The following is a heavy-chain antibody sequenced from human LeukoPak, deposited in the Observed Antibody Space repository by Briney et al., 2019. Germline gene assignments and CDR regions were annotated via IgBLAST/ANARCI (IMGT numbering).Heavy chain of an antibody. V-gene: IGHV3-53*05. CDR2: IYGGGST. CDR1: GLTLSTTY. J-gene: IGHJ4*02. Sequence: GGSLRLSCAASGLTLSTTYMTWVRQAPGKGLEWVSLIYGGGSTYYADSVKGRFTISRDIPKNTLYLQMSSLRAEDTAVYYCARDPGSSWTYFDYWGQGTLVTVSS. D-gene: IGHD6-13*01. CDR3: ARDPGSSWTYFDY.